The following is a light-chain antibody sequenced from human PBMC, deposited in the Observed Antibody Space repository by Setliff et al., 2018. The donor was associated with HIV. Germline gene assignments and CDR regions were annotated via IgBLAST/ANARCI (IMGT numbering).Light chain of an antibody. V-gene: IGLV2-14*03. CDR3: SSYASSSTLPYV. Sequence: QCVLTQPASVSGSPGQSITISCTGTSSDVGGYNYVSWYQQHPGKAPKIMIYDVSNRPSGVSTRFSGSKSGNTASLTISGLQAEDEANYYCSSYASSSTLPYVFGNGTKVTVL. CDR2: DVS. J-gene: IGLJ1*01. CDR1: SSDVGGYNY.